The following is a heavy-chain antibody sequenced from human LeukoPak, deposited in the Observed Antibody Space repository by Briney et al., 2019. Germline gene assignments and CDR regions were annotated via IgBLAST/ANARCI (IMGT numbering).Heavy chain of an antibody. J-gene: IGHJ4*02. D-gene: IGHD3-22*01. V-gene: IGHV3-7*01. Sequence: GGSLRLSCAASGFTFSSYWMSWVRLAPGKGLEWVANIKQDGSEKYYVDSVKGRFTISRDNAKNSLYLQMNSLRAEDTAVYYCARDPAYYDSSGYPYYFDYRGQGTLVTVSS. CDR2: IKQDGSEK. CDR3: ARDPAYYDSSGYPYYFDY. CDR1: GFTFSSYW.